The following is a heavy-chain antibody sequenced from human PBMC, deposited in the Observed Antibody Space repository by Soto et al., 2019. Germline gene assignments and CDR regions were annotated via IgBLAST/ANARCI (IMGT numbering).Heavy chain of an antibody. CDR1: GFTFSSYG. V-gene: IGHV3-30*18. J-gene: IGHJ4*02. CDR3: AKSGSGWCDY. D-gene: IGHD6-19*01. Sequence: QVQLVEPGGGVVQPGRSLRLSCAASGFTFSSYGMHWVRQAPGKGLEWVAVISYDGSNKYYADSVKGRFTISRDNSKNTLYLQMNSLRAEDTAVYYCAKSGSGWCDYWGQGPLVTVSS. CDR2: ISYDGSNK.